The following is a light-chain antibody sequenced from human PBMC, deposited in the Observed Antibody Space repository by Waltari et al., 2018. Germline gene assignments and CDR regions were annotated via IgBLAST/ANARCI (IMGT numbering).Light chain of an antibody. V-gene: IGKV1-39*01. Sequence: DIEMTQSPASLSASVGDTVTITCRASERVTNYLNWYRQRPGKAPELLIYAASSLHTGVLSRFSGSRSGTTFTLTISSLQPEDFATYYCQQSYSTPFTFGPGTKLEIK. CDR1: ERVTNY. CDR3: QQSYSTPFT. J-gene: IGKJ2*01. CDR2: AAS.